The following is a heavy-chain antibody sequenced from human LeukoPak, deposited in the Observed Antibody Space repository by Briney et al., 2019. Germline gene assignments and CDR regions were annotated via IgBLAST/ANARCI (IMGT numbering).Heavy chain of an antibody. CDR2: IYYSGST. J-gene: IGHJ4*02. D-gene: IGHD3-22*01. CDR3: AREGGGSGYYY. Sequence: SETLSLTCTVSGGSISSGDYYWSWIRQPPGKGLEWIGYIYYSGSTYYNPSLKSRVTISVDTSKNQFSLKLGSVTAADTAVYYCAREGGGSGYYYWGQGTLVTVSS. CDR1: GGSISSGDYY. V-gene: IGHV4-30-4*08.